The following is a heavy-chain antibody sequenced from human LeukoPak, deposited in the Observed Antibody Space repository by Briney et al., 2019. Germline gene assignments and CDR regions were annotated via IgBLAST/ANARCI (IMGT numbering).Heavy chain of an antibody. Sequence: GGSLRLSCAASGFTFSGYWMSWVRQTPEKGLEWVANIKQDGYEKYYVDSVKGRFTISRDNAKNSLYLQMNSMRPDDTAVYYCARDQSGIKGFDYWGQGPLVPVSS. CDR2: IKQDGYEK. D-gene: IGHD1-26*01. CDR3: ARDQSGIKGFDY. CDR1: GFTFSGYW. J-gene: IGHJ4*02. V-gene: IGHV3-7*01.